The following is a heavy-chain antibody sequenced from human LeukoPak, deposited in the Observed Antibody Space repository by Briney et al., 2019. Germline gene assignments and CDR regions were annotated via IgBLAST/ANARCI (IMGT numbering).Heavy chain of an antibody. CDR3: ARAPDGYTKFYFDF. D-gene: IGHD5-24*01. J-gene: IGHJ4*02. V-gene: IGHV1-69*04. CDR2: IIPILETT. Sequence: SVKVSCKAPGGTFSSYAFTWVRQAPGQGLQWMGRIIPILETTYYARKFQGRVTITADKSTTTVYMELSSLRSEDTALYFCARAPDGYTKFYFDFWGQGTLVTVSS. CDR1: GGTFSSYA.